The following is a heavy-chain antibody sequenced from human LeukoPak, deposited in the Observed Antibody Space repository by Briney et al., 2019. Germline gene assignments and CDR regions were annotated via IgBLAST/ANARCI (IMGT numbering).Heavy chain of an antibody. D-gene: IGHD1-26*01. Sequence: SETLSLTCTVSGDSISSSSLYWGWSRQPPGKDLEWIGSINYRGTTYYNPSLKSRVTISVDASKNHFSLKLSSVTAADTAVYYCARKGDYYYYYYMGVWGKGTTVTVSS. V-gene: IGHV4-39*07. CDR2: INYRGTT. CDR3: ARKGDYYYYYYMGV. CDR1: GDSISSSSLY. J-gene: IGHJ6*03.